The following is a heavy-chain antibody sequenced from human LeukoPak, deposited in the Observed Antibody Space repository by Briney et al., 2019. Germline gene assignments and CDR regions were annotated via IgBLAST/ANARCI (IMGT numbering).Heavy chain of an antibody. D-gene: IGHD3-10*01. CDR2: INHSGGT. J-gene: IGHJ6*02. Sequence: SETLSLTCAVYGGSFSVYYWGWIRQAPGKGLEWIGEINHSGGTNYNPSLESLVIISVDTSRKQFNLRLNSVTAADTAVYYCLQWFPESAMDAWGQGTTVTVSS. CDR1: GGSFSVYY. V-gene: IGHV4-34*01. CDR3: LQWFPESAMDA.